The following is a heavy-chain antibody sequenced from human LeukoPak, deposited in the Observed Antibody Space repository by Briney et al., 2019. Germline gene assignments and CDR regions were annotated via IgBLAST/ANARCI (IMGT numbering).Heavy chain of an antibody. V-gene: IGHV4-31*03. D-gene: IGHD2-2*01. CDR2: IYYSGST. CDR1: GGSISSGGYY. CDR3: ARGYSYCSSTSCSVVGWFDP. Sequence: SATLSLTCTVSGGSISSGGYYWSWIRQHPGKGLEWIGYIYYSGSTYYNPSLKSRVTISVDTSKNQFSLKLSSVTAADTAVYYCARGYSYCSSTSCSVVGWFDPWAREPWSPSLQ. J-gene: IGHJ5*02.